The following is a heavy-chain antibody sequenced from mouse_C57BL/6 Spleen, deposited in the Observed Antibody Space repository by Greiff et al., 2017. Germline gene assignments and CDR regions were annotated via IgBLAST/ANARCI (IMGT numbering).Heavy chain of an antibody. CDR3: AREGAYDYDWFAY. CDR2: ISYDGSN. J-gene: IGHJ3*01. D-gene: IGHD2-4*01. Sequence: EVKLQESGPGLVKPSQSLSLTCYVSGYSITSCYYWNWIRRFPGNKLEWMGYISYDGSNNYNPSLKNRISITRDTSKNQFFLTLQSVTTEDTATYDCAREGAYDYDWFAYWGHGTLVTVAA. V-gene: IGHV3-6*01. CDR1: GYSITSCYY.